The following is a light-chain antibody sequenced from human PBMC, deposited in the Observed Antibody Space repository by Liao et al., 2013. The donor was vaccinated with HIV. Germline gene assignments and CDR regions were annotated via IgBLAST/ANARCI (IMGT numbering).Light chain of an antibody. V-gene: IGLV3-21*01. J-gene: IGLJ2*01. CDR1: NIGSKS. Sequence: NVLTQPPSVSVAPGRTANITCGGHNIGSKSVYWYQQKPGQSPLLVIYQDTYRPSGIPERFSGSNSGNTATLTISGTQPTDEADYYCQAWDRNTAIFGGGTRLTVL. CDR2: QDT. CDR3: QAWDRNTAI.